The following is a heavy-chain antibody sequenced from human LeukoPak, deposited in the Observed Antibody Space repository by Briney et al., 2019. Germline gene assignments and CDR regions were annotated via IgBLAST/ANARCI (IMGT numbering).Heavy chain of an antibody. D-gene: IGHD3-22*01. CDR1: GFTFSSYA. J-gene: IGHJ4*02. CDR2: ISGSGGST. V-gene: IGHV3-23*01. CDR3: ARGDYYDSRGGPDY. Sequence: GWSLRLSCAASGFTFSSYAMSWVRQPAGRGLEWVSAISGSGGSTYYADSVKGRFTISRDNSKNTLYLQMNSLRAEDTAVYYCARGDYYDSRGGPDYWGQGTLVTVSS.